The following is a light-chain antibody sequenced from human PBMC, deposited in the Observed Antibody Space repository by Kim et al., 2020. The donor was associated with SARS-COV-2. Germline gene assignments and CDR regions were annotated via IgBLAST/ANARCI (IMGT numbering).Light chain of an antibody. CDR2: DAS. V-gene: IGKV3-11*01. Sequence: EIVLTQSPAPLSLSPGERATLSCRASQSVSSYLAWYQQKPGQAPRLLIYDASSRATGIPARFSGSGSGTDFTLTISSLEPEDFAVYYCQHRSNWPRAFGGGTKVDIK. CDR1: QSVSSY. J-gene: IGKJ4*01. CDR3: QHRSNWPRA.